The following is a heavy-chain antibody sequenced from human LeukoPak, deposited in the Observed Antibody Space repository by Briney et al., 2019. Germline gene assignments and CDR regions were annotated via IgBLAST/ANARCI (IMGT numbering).Heavy chain of an antibody. CDR3: ARNSGASGTYSYYFDL. V-gene: IGHV4-61*02. CDR1: GDSISSGSYY. J-gene: IGHJ4*02. Sequence: SQTLSLTCTASGDSISSGSYYWSWIRQPAAKGLEWIGRISTTGSTNYHPSLQSRITVSVDTSKNQLSLKLTSVTAADTAVYYCARNSGASGTYSYYFDLWGQGTVVTVSS. CDR2: ISTTGST. D-gene: IGHD3-10*01.